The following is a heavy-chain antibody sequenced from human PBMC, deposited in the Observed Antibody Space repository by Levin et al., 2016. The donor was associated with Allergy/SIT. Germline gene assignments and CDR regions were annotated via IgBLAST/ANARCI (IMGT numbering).Heavy chain of an antibody. CDR3: ARDPRLLLAAKKGLWWFDP. CDR1: GFTFSSYG. V-gene: IGHV3-33*01. CDR2: IWYDGSNK. J-gene: IGHJ5*02. D-gene: IGHD2-2*01. Sequence: GGSLRLSCAASGFTFSSYGMHWVRQAPGKGLEWVAVIWYDGSNKYYADSVKGRFTISRDNSKNTLYLQMNSLRAEDTAVYYCARDPRLLLAAKKGLWWFDPWGQGTLVTVSS.